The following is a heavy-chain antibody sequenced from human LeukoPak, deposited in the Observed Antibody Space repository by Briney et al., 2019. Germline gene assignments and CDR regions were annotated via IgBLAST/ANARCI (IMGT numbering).Heavy chain of an antibody. V-gene: IGHV3-13*05. D-gene: IGHD6-19*01. CDR2: IGTAGDP. Sequence: GGSLRLSCAASGFTFSSYDMHWVRQVTGKGLEWVSAIGTAGDPYYPGSVKGRFTISRENAKNSLYLQMNSLRAGDTAVYYCARSSGWYGYYYYGMDVWGKGTTVTVSS. J-gene: IGHJ6*04. CDR3: ARSSGWYGYYYYGMDV. CDR1: GFTFSSYD.